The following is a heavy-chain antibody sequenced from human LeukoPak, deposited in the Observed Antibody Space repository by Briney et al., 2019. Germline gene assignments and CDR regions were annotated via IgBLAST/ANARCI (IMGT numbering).Heavy chain of an antibody. CDR2: IYPGDSDT. J-gene: IGHJ4*02. CDR1: GYSFTSYW. CDR3: ATTSLPSRYYYGSGSLEY. Sequence: PGESLKISCKGSGYSFTSYWIGWVRQMPGKGLEWMGIIYPGDSDTRYSPSFQGQVTISADKSISTAYLQWSSLKASDTAMYYCATTSLPSRYYYGSGSLEYWGQGTLVTVSS. V-gene: IGHV5-51*01. D-gene: IGHD3-10*01.